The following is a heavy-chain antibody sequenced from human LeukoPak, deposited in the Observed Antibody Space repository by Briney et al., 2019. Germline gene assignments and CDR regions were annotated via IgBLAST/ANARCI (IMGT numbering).Heavy chain of an antibody. J-gene: IGHJ6*03. Sequence: ASVKVSCKASGYTFTSYDINWVRQATGQGLEWMGWMNPNSGNTGYAQKFQGRVTITTDESTSTAYMELSSLRSEDTAIHYCARDTTMVTGYYYYIDVWGKGTTVTVSS. CDR2: MNPNSGNT. CDR3: ARDTTMVTGYYYYIDV. V-gene: IGHV1-8*03. CDR1: GYTFTSYD. D-gene: IGHD5-18*01.